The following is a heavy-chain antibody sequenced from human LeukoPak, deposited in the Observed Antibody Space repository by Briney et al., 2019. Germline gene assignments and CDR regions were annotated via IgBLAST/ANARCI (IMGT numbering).Heavy chain of an antibody. CDR3: ARDLSGTDAFNV. J-gene: IGHJ3*01. V-gene: IGHV4-34*01. CDR1: GGSFSGYY. D-gene: IGHD1-14*01. Sequence: PSETLSLTCAVYGGSFSGYYWSWIRQPPGKGLEWIGEINHSGSTNYNPSLKSRVTISVDTSKNQFSLNLSSVTAADTAVYFCARDLSGTDAFNVWGQGTMVTVSS. CDR2: INHSGST.